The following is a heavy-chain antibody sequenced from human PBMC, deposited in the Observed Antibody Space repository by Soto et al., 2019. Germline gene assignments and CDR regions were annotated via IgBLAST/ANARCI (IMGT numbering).Heavy chain of an antibody. D-gene: IGHD2-2*01. Sequence: VQLVQSGAEVKKPGASVKVSCKASGYTFTSYAIHWVRQAPGQRLEWMGWINGDNGNTKYSQKFQGRVTITRDTSASTAYMELTSLRFEDTAVYYCARLYCSTTSSYMDVWGKGTTVTVSS. CDR2: INGDNGNT. CDR3: ARLYCSTTSSYMDV. V-gene: IGHV1-3*01. J-gene: IGHJ6*03. CDR1: GYTFTSYA.